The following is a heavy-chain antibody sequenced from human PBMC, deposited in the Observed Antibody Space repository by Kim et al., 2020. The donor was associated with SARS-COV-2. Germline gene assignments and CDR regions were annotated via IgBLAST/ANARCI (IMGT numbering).Heavy chain of an antibody. J-gene: IGHJ6*02. CDR1: GGSFSGYY. Sequence: SETLSLTCAVYGGSFSGYYWSWIRQPPGKGLEWIGEINHSGSTNYNPSLKSRVTISVDTSKNQFSLKLSSVTAADTDVYYYARGTLIVATNHYYYYGMDVWGQGTTVTVSS. D-gene: IGHD5-12*01. CDR2: INHSGST. V-gene: IGHV4-34*01. CDR3: ARGTLIVATNHYYYYGMDV.